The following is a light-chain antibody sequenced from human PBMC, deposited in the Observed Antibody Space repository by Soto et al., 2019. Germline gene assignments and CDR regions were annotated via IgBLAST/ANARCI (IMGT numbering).Light chain of an antibody. CDR2: DVT. CDR1: SSDVGGYKF. V-gene: IGLV2-14*01. CDR3: GSYTDTSSYVL. J-gene: IGLJ2*01. Sequence: QSALTQPASVSGSPGQSITISCTGTSSDVGGYKFVSWYQHHPGEAPKLIIYDVTNRPSGISNRFSGSKSGNTASLTISGLHAEDEADYYCGSYTDTSSYVLFGGGTKLTVL.